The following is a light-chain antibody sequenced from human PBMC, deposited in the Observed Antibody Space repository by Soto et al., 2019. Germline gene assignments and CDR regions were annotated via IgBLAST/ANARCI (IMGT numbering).Light chain of an antibody. CDR2: GAS. CDR3: QQSYSTPLT. J-gene: IGKJ4*01. V-gene: IGKV3-15*01. Sequence: EIVMTQSPATLSVSPGERATLSCRASQSVSSDLAWYQQKPGQAPRVLIYGASTRATGIPARFSGSGSGTDFTLTISSLQPEDFATYYCQQSYSTPLTFGGGTKVDIK. CDR1: QSVSSD.